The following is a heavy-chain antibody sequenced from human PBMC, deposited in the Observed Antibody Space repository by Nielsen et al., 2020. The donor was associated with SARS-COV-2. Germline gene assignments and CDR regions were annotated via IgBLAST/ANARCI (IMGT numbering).Heavy chain of an antibody. CDR3: TRVNPTSGSWFDAFDI. CDR2: IRSKANSYAT. CDR1: GFTFSGSA. Sequence: GESLKISCAASGFTFSGSAMHWVRQASGKGLEWVGRIRSKANSYATAYAASVKGRFTISRDDSKNTAYLQMNSLKTEDTAVYYCTRVNPTSGSWFDAFDIWGQGTMVTVSS. V-gene: IGHV3-73*01. D-gene: IGHD6-13*01. J-gene: IGHJ3*02.